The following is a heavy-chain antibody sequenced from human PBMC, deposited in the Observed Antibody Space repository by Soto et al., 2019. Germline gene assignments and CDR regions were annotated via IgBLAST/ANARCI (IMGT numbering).Heavy chain of an antibody. CDR3: ARHLYYGVFGVVKRRLEGNWFDP. V-gene: IGHV5-51*01. D-gene: IGHD3-3*01. Sequence: GESLKISCKGSGYSFTSYWIGWVRQMPGKGLEWMGIIYPGDSDTRYSPSFQGQVTISADKSISTAYLQWSSLKASDTAMYYCARHLYYGVFGVVKRRLEGNWFDPWGQGTLVTVSS. J-gene: IGHJ5*02. CDR1: GYSFTSYW. CDR2: IYPGDSDT.